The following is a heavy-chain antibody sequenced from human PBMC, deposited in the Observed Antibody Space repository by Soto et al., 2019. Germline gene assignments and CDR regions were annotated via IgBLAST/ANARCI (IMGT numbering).Heavy chain of an antibody. CDR1: GFTFSSYS. V-gene: IGHV3-48*01. J-gene: IGHJ4*02. CDR2: ISSSSSTI. Sequence: EVQLVESGGGLVQPGGSLRLSCAASGFTFSSYSMNWVRQAPGKGLEWVSYISSSSSTIYYADSVKGRFTISRDNAKNSLYLQMNSLRAEDTAVYYCARDGGYSSGPFDYWGQGTLVTVSS. CDR3: ARDGGYSSGPFDY. D-gene: IGHD5-18*01.